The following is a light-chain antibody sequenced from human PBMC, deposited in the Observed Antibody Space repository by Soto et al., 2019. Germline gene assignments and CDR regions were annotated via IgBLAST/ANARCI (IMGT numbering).Light chain of an antibody. CDR1: QSVSSY. CDR3: QQRSNWPLT. CDR2: DTS. J-gene: IGKJ4*01. Sequence: EIVLTQSPATLSLSPGERATLSCRASQSVSSYLAWYQQKPGQAPRLLIYDTSNRATGIPVRFSGSGSGTDFTLTISSLEPEDFAVYYWQQRSNWPLTCGGGTKVDIK. V-gene: IGKV3-11*01.